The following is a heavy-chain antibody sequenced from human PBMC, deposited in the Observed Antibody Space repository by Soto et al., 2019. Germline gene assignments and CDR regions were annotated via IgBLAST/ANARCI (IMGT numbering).Heavy chain of an antibody. J-gene: IGHJ4*02. Sequence: SVKVSCKASGGTFSSYAISWVRQAPGQGLEWMGGIIPIFGTANYAQKFQGRVTITADESTSTAYMELSSLRSEDTAVYYCARARGRQWLVPGFDYWGQGTLVTVSS. D-gene: IGHD6-19*01. CDR3: ARARGRQWLVPGFDY. CDR1: GGTFSSYA. CDR2: IIPIFGTA. V-gene: IGHV1-69*13.